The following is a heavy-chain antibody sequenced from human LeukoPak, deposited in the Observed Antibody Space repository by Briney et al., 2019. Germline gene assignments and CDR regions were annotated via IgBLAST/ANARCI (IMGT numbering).Heavy chain of an antibody. CDR3: ASNARILGY. CDR2: ISSSDTYT. Sequence: GGSLRLSCAASGFTFSDYYMSWIRQAPGKGLEWVSYISSSDTYTNYADSVKGRFTISRDNAKNSLYLQMDSLRAEDTAVYYCASNARILGYWGQGILVTVSS. V-gene: IGHV3-11*03. D-gene: IGHD2/OR15-2a*01. J-gene: IGHJ4*02. CDR1: GFTFSDYY.